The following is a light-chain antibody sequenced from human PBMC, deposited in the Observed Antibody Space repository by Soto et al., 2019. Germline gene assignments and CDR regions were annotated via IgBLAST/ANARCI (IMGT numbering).Light chain of an antibody. J-gene: IGKJ4*01. CDR2: AAS. V-gene: IGKV1-9*01. CDR3: QQLNSYPLT. Sequence: DIQLTQSPSFLSASVGDRVTITCRASQGISTFLAWYQQKPGKAPKLLIYAASILQSGVPSRFRGSGSGTDFTLTISRLQPEDFATYFCQQLNSYPLTFGGGTKVEIK. CDR1: QGISTF.